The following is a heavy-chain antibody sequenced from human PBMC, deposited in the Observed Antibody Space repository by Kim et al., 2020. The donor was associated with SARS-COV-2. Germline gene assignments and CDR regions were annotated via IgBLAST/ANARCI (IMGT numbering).Heavy chain of an antibody. V-gene: IGHV3-9*01. J-gene: IGHJ3*02. CDR1: GFTFDDYA. CDR2: ISWNSGSI. Sequence: GGSLRLSCAASGFTFDDYAMHWVRQAPGKGLEWDSGISWNSGSIGYADSVKGRFTISRDNAKNSLYLQMNSLRAEDTALYYCAKDQYLDAFDIWGQGTMVTVSS. CDR3: AKDQYLDAFDI. D-gene: IGHD2-2*01.